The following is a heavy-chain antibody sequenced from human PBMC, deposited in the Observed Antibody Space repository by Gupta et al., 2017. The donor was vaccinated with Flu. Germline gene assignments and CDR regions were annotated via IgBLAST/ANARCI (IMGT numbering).Heavy chain of an antibody. D-gene: IGHD4-17*01. Sequence: QVQLQESGPGLVRPSETLSLSCAVSGFPFSMGYYWSWIRQSPGKGLEWIGSMIHSGSTYYNPSLNRQVSISMDMSMNHLSLKMTSVTAADTAIYYCARGGTGGDYPFDYWGQGTLVTVSS. V-gene: IGHV4-38-2*01. J-gene: IGHJ4*02. CDR1: GFPFSMGYY. CDR3: ARGGTGGDYPFDY. CDR2: MIHSGST.